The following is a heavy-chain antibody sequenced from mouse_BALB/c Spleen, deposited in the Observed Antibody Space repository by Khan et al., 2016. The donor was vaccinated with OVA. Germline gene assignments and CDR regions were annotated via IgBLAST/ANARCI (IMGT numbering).Heavy chain of an antibody. D-gene: IGHD2-1*01. J-gene: IGHJ3*01. CDR3: ARSGYGNPFAY. V-gene: IGHV1S81*02. Sequence: QVQLKQSGAELGKPGASVKISCKASGYTFTSYYLYWVKQRPGQGLEWIGGINPSNGVSHFNEKFKSKATLTVDKSSSTAYMQLNSRTSEYSAVYYCARSGYGNPFAYWGQGTLVTVST. CDR1: GYTFTSYY. CDR2: INPSNGVS.